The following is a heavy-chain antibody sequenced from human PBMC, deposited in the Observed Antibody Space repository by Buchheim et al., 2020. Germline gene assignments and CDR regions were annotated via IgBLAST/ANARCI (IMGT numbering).Heavy chain of an antibody. CDR1: GFTFSNYA. V-gene: IGHV3-23*01. D-gene: IGHD5-18*01. CDR3: AKISGYNYGPNDY. J-gene: IGHJ4*02. CDR2: ISGGGGST. Sequence: EVQLLESGGGLVQPGGSLRLSCAASGFTFSNYAMSWVRQAPGKGLEWVSGISGGGGSTSYADSVKGRFTISRDDSKKTLYLQMNSLRAEDTAVYNCAKISGYNYGPNDYWGQGTL.